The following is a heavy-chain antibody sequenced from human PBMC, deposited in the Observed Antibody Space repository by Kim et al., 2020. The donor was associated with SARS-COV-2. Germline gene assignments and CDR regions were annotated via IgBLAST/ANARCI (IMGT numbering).Heavy chain of an antibody. V-gene: IGHV4-39*01. CDR2: IYYSGST. Sequence: SETLSLTCTVSGGSISSSSYYWGWIRQPPGKGLEWIGSIYYSGSTYYNPSLKSRVTISVDTSKNQFSLKLSSVTAADTAVYYCARPYYYGSGSYFDYWGQGTLVTVSS. CDR1: GGSISSSSYY. CDR3: ARPYYYGSGSYFDY. J-gene: IGHJ4*02. D-gene: IGHD3-10*01.